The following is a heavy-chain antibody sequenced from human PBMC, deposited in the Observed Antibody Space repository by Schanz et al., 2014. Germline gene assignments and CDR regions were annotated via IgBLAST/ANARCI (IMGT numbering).Heavy chain of an antibody. CDR3: AKDAAYYDSVIFPDH. CDR1: GFTFSRFG. D-gene: IGHD3-22*01. Sequence: QVQLVESGGGVVRPGRSLRLSCATSGFTFSRFGMHWVRQAPGKGLEWVAFISYDGSNKYYADSVKGRFTISRDNSKNTLYLQMNSLRAEDTAIYFCAKDAAYYDSVIFPDHWGQGTLVTVSS. J-gene: IGHJ4*02. CDR2: ISYDGSNK. V-gene: IGHV3-30*19.